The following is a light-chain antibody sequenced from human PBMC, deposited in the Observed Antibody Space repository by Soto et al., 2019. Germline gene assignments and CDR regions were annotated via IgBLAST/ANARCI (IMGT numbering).Light chain of an antibody. CDR1: QGIINH. J-gene: IGKJ4*01. Sequence: DIQLTQSASCLSASVGDRVAITYRASQGIINHLAWYQHTPGRAPKLLIYSASTLQTGVPSRFSGSGSGTEFTLTISSLQPEDFASYYCQQLDRYPLTFGGGTKVE. V-gene: IGKV1-9*01. CDR3: QQLDRYPLT. CDR2: SAS.